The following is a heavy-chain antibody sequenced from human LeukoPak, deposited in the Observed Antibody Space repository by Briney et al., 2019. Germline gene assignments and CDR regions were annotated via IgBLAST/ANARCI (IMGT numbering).Heavy chain of an antibody. V-gene: IGHV3-48*04. D-gene: IGHD6-13*01. CDR3: ARVKSGQLVQDYFDY. Sequence: GSLRLSCAASGFIFNEYAMTWVRQAPGKGLEWVSYISSSSSTIYYADSVKGRFTISRDNAKNSLYLQMNSLRAEDTAVYYCARVKSGQLVQDYFDYWGQGTLVTVSS. CDR1: GFIFNEYA. CDR2: ISSSSSTI. J-gene: IGHJ4*02.